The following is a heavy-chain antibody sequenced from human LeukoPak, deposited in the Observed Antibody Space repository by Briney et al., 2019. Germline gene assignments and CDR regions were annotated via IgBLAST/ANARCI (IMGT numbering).Heavy chain of an antibody. CDR1: GFTFSSYG. V-gene: IGHV3-30*18. Sequence: PGGSLRLSCAASGFTFSSYGMHWVRQAPGKGLEWVAVISYDGSNKYYADSVKGRFTISRDNSKNTLYLQMNSLRAEDTAVYYCAKSFLSHLLHTSSPSDYWGQGTLVTVSS. D-gene: IGHD1-26*01. CDR3: AKSFLSHLLHTSSPSDY. J-gene: IGHJ4*02. CDR2: ISYDGSNK.